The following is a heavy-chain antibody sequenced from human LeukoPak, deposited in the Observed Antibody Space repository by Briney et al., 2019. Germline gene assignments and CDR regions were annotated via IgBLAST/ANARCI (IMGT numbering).Heavy chain of an antibody. CDR1: GGSFSGYY. CDR2: INHSGST. J-gene: IGHJ4*02. D-gene: IGHD4-17*01. Sequence: SETLSLTCAVYGGSFSGYYWSWIRQPPGKGLEWIGEINHSGSTNYNPSLKSRVTISVDTSKNQFSLKLSSVTAADTAEYYCARGFGDYAYYFDYWGQGTLVTVSS. V-gene: IGHV4-34*01. CDR3: ARGFGDYAYYFDY.